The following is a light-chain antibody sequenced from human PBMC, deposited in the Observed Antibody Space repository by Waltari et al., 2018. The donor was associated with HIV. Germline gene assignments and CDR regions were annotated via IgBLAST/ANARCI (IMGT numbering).Light chain of an antibody. CDR3: QQYKKWPLT. V-gene: IGKV3D-15*01. CDR1: QNVSSN. CDR2: GAS. J-gene: IGKJ5*01. Sequence: EIVMMQSPATLSVSPGERATLSCRPSQNVSSNLAWYQQKVGQAPRLLMFGASTWGTGIPTRFSGRGSGTEFTLTISSLQSEDFAVYYCQQYKKWPLTFGQGTRLEIK.